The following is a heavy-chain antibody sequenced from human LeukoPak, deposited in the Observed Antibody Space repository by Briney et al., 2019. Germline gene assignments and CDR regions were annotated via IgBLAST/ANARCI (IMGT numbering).Heavy chain of an antibody. CDR3: AKDWDRYYYDSSGYSANFDY. J-gene: IGHJ4*02. Sequence: GGSLRLSCAASGFTCSSYAMSWVRQAPGKELEWVSAISGSGGSTYYADSVKGRFTISRDNSKNTLYLQMNSLRAEDTAVYYCAKDWDRYYYDSSGYSANFDYWGQGTLVTVSS. CDR1: GFTCSSYA. CDR2: ISGSGGST. D-gene: IGHD3-22*01. V-gene: IGHV3-23*01.